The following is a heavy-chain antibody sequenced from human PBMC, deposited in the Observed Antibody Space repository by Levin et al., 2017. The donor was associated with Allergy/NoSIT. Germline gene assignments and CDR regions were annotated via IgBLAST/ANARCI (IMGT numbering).Heavy chain of an antibody. Sequence: VASVKVSCKASGDTFNSYAIIWVRQAPGQGLEWMGRIIPILGIPNYAQKFQGRVTIIADKSTSTAYMELSSLRSEDTAVYYCARGVVGALLPYSYYYMDVWGKGTTVTVSS. CDR3: ARGVVGALLPYSYYYMDV. V-gene: IGHV1-69*04. CDR2: IIPILGIP. J-gene: IGHJ6*03. D-gene: IGHD2-15*01. CDR1: GDTFNSYA.